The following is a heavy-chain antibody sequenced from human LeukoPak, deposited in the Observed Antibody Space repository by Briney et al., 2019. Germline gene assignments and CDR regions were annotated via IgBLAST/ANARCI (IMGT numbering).Heavy chain of an antibody. J-gene: IGHJ6*02. CDR3: AKEVVMGETNYYYYGMDV. V-gene: IGHV3-23*01. CDR1: AFNFRGYA. CDR2: ISGSGARA. D-gene: IGHD1-26*01. Sequence: GGSLRLSCAASAFNFRGYAMSWVRQAPGKGLEWVSAISGSGARAHYAESVRGRFTISRDNSQNTLHLQMTSLRAEDTAVYYCAKEVVMGETNYYYYGMDVWGQGTTVTVSS.